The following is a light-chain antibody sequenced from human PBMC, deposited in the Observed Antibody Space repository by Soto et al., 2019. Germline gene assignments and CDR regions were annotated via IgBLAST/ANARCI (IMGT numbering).Light chain of an antibody. V-gene: IGKV3-15*01. CDR3: QQRISWPPYT. Sequence: EIVMTPSPATLSVSPGERATLSCRASQSVSSNLAWYQQKPGQAPRLLIYGASTRATGIPARFSGSGSGTDFTLTISSLEPEDFAIYYCQQRISWPPYTFGQGTKVDIK. J-gene: IGKJ2*01. CDR1: QSVSSN. CDR2: GAS.